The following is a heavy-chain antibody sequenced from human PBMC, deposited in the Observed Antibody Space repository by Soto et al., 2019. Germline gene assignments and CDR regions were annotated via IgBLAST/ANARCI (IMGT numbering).Heavy chain of an antibody. D-gene: IGHD2-8*02. CDR1: GFPCGSYD. V-gene: IGHV3-23*01. CDR2: ILVDGRT. CDR3: AKATATGGGAFDF. J-gene: IGHJ3*01. Sequence: LRLSCAASGFPCGSYDMTWVRQAPGKGLEWVSTILVDGRTFYVDSVKGRFTISRDNSRNTVYLQMNGLTAGGTALYYCAKATATGGGAFDFCGQGTMVTVSS.